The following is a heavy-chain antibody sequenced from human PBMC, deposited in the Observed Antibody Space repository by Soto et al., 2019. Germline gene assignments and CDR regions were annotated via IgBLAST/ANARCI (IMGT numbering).Heavy chain of an antibody. CDR1: GFTFSSYA. CDR3: AKVYDYIWGRYRYAY. D-gene: IGHD3-16*02. Sequence: GGSLRLSCAASGFTFSSYAMSWVRQAPGKGLEWVSAISGSGGSTYYADSVKGRFTISRDNSKNTLYLQMNSLRAEDTAVYYCAKVYDYIWGRYRYAYWGQGTLVTVSS. J-gene: IGHJ4*02. V-gene: IGHV3-23*01. CDR2: ISGSGGST.